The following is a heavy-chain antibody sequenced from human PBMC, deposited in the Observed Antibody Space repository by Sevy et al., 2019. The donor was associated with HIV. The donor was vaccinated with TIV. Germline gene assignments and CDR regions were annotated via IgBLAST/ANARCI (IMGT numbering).Heavy chain of an antibody. CDR3: ASETRYSSSWYGAYYYYMDV. D-gene: IGHD6-13*01. Sequence: GGSLRLSCAASGFTFSSYGMHWVRQAPGKGLEWVAVIWYDGSNKYYADSVKGRFTISRDNSKNTLYLQMNSLRAEDTAVYYCASETRYSSSWYGAYYYYMDVWGKGTTVTVSS. CDR2: IWYDGSNK. CDR1: GFTFSSYG. V-gene: IGHV3-33*08. J-gene: IGHJ6*03.